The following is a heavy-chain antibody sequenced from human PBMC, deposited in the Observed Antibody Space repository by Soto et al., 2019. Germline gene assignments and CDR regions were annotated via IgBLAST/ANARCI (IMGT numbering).Heavy chain of an antibody. J-gene: IGHJ1*01. CDR2: MNPNSGNT. Sequence: QVQLVQSGAEVKKPGASVKVSCKASGYTFTSYDINWVRQATGQGLEWMGWMNPNSGNTGYAQKFKGRVTMTRNTSISTDYMELSSLRSEDTAVYYCARGPIVGATRHFQHWGQGTLVTVSS. CDR3: ARGPIVGATRHFQH. V-gene: IGHV1-8*01. CDR1: GYTFTSYD. D-gene: IGHD1-26*01.